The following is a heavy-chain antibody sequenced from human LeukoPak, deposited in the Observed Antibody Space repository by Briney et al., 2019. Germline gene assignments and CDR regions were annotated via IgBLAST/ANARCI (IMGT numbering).Heavy chain of an antibody. Sequence: ASVKVSCKASGYTFTSYGISWLRQAPGQGLEWMGWINSYSGNTNYAQKFQGRVTMTTDTSTTTVYMELRSLTSDDMAVYYCARDRSGGTYYVYWGQGTLVTVSS. CDR1: GYTFTSYG. V-gene: IGHV1-18*03. J-gene: IGHJ4*02. CDR2: INSYSGNT. CDR3: ARDRSGGTYYVY. D-gene: IGHD1-26*01.